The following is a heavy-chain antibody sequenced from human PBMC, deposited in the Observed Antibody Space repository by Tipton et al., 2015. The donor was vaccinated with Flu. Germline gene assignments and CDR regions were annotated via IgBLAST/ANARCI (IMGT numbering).Heavy chain of an antibody. D-gene: IGHD3-10*01. CDR1: GFTFSDYW. CDR3: VRKGFGDY. V-gene: IGHV3-7*01. J-gene: IGHJ4*02. CDR2: IRQDGAER. Sequence: QLVQSGGGLIQPGGSLRLSCAASGFTFSDYWMAWVRQAPGKGLEWVANIRQDGAERYYVNSVKGRFTISRDNAKNSLFLQMNSLRADDSAVYYCVRKGFGDYWGQGILVTVSS.